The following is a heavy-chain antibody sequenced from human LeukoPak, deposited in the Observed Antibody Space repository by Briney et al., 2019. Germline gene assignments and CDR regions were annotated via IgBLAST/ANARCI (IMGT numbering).Heavy chain of an antibody. CDR2: INHSGST. J-gene: IGHJ3*02. Sequence: SETLSLTCAVSGGSFSGYYWTWIRQSPGKGLVWIGEINHSGSTKHNPSLRSRVTISVDTSKKQFSLKLRSVTAADTAVYYCARGLIMGAPDAFDIWGQGTMVTVSS. D-gene: IGHD1-26*01. V-gene: IGHV4-34*01. CDR1: GGSFSGYY. CDR3: ARGLIMGAPDAFDI.